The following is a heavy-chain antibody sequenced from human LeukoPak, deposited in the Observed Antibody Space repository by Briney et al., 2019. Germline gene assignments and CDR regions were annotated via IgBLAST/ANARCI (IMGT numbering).Heavy chain of an antibody. CDR3: AKGGRSSGWYGAY. V-gene: IGHV3-30*02. Sequence: GGSLRLSCAASGFTFSSYGMHWVRQAPGKGLEWVAFIRYDGSNKYYADSVKGRFTISRDNFKNTLYLQMNSLRAEDTAVYYCAKGGRSSGWYGAYWGQGTLVTVSS. D-gene: IGHD6-19*01. CDR2: IRYDGSNK. J-gene: IGHJ4*02. CDR1: GFTFSSYG.